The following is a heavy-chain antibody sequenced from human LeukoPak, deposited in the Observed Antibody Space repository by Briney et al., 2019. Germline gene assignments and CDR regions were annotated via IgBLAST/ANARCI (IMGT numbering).Heavy chain of an antibody. Sequence: SGPTLLNPTQTLTLTCTFSGFSLSTSGMCVSWIRQPPGKALEWLALIDWDDDKYYSTSLKTRLTISKDTSKNQVVLTMTNMDPVDTATYYCARIQGSNYDYYYYGMDVWGQGTTVTVSS. CDR1: GFSLSTSGMC. CDR3: ARIQGSNYDYYYYGMDV. J-gene: IGHJ6*02. D-gene: IGHD4-11*01. CDR2: IDWDDDK. V-gene: IGHV2-70*01.